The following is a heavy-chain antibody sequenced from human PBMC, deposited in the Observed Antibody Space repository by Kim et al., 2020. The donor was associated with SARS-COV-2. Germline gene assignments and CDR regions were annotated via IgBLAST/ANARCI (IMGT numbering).Heavy chain of an antibody. V-gene: IGHV4-39*01. Sequence: SETLSLTCTASGGSISSSSYYWGWIRQPPGKGLEWIGSIYHSGSTYYNPSLKSRVTISVDTSKNQFSLTLSSVTAADTAVYYCARQALRELSYLDYWGQGTLVTVSS. J-gene: IGHJ4*02. CDR3: ARQALRELSYLDY. CDR2: IYHSGST. CDR1: GGSISSSSYY. D-gene: IGHD3-16*02.